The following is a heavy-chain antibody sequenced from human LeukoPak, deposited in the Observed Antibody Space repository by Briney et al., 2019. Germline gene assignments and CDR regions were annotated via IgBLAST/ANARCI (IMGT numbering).Heavy chain of an antibody. Sequence: PSETLSLTCAVYGGSFSGHYWSWIRQPPGKGLEWIGYIYYSGSTYYNPSLKSRVTISVDTSKNQFSLKLSSVTAADTAVYYCARETRLHSGSYSNDAFDIWGQGTMVTVSS. D-gene: IGHD1-26*01. CDR3: ARETRLHSGSYSNDAFDI. CDR2: IYYSGST. CDR1: GGSFSGHY. J-gene: IGHJ3*02. V-gene: IGHV4-59*11.